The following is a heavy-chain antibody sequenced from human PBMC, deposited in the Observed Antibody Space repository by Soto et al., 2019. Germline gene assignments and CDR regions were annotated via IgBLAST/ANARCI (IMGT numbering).Heavy chain of an antibody. Sequence: QVQLVQSGTEVKKSGASVNVSCKASGYTFTTHYMHWVRQAPGQGLEWMGIINPSGGRTTYALKFQGRVTMTSDTSTNTVYVELTSLRSEDTAIYFCARAGENYGSGTFSPPLRYYFNSWGQGTLVTVSS. CDR1: GYTFTTHY. J-gene: IGHJ4*02. CDR2: INPSGGRT. CDR3: ARAGENYGSGTFSPPLRYYFNS. V-gene: IGHV1-46*01. D-gene: IGHD3-10*01.